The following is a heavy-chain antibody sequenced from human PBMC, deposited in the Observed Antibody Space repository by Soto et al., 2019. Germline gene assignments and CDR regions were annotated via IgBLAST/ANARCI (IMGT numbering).Heavy chain of an antibody. CDR3: AAVGGTGTFNGMDV. V-gene: IGHV1-58*01. CDR1: GFTFTSSA. CDR2: IVVGSGNT. Sequence: GASVKVSCKASGFTFTSSAVQWVRQARGQRLEWTGWIVVGSGNTNYAQKFQERVTITRGMSTSTAYMELSSLRSEDTAVYYCAAVGGTGTFNGMDVWGQGTTVTVSS. D-gene: IGHD1-1*01. J-gene: IGHJ6*02.